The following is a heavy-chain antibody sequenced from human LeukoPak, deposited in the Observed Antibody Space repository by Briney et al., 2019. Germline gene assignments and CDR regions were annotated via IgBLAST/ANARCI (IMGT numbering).Heavy chain of an antibody. J-gene: IGHJ4*02. CDR1: GYTFTGYY. CDR2: INPNSGGT. Sequence: GASVKVSCKASGYTFTGYYIHWVRQAPGQGLEWMGWINPNSGGTNYAQKFQGRVTMTRDTSISTAYMELSRLRSDDTAVYYCARVEMPHSSFDYWGQGTLVTVSS. CDR3: ARVEMPHSSFDY. D-gene: IGHD5-24*01. V-gene: IGHV1-2*02.